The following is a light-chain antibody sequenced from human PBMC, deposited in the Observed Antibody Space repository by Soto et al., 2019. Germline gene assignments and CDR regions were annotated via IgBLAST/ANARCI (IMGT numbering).Light chain of an antibody. CDR3: SSYSTSSSLV. V-gene: IGLV2-14*03. J-gene: IGLJ2*01. Sequence: QSALTQPASVSGSPGQSITISCAGTSADIGAFNYVSWYQHHPGKVPQLLIYDVSNRPSGVSARFSASKSVNTASLTISGLQTDDEAEYYCSSYSTSSSLVFGGGTKLTV. CDR1: SADIGAFNY. CDR2: DVS.